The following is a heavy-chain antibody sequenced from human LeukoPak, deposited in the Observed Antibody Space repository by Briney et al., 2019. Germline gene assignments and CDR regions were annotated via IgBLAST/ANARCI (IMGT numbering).Heavy chain of an antibody. CDR1: GYTFTNYG. D-gene: IGHD4-17*01. J-gene: IGHJ5*02. V-gene: IGHV1-18*01. CDR2: ISGYNGNT. CDR3: ARDVGTVTENLFDP. Sequence: ASVKVSCKASGYTFTNYGITWVRQAPGQGLEWMGWISGYNGNTNYAQKLQGRVTMTTDTSTSTAYMELRSLRSDDTAVYYCARDVGTVTENLFDPWGQGTLVTVSS.